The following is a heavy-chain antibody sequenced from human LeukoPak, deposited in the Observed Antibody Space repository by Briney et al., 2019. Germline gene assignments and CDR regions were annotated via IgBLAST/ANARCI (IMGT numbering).Heavy chain of an antibody. CDR2: IYHSGST. D-gene: IGHD3-3*01. J-gene: IGHJ3*02. Sequence: PSGTLSLTCAVSGGSISSSHWWSWVRQPPGKGLEWIGEIYHSGSTNYNPSLKSRITISVDMSKNQFSLKLSSVTAADTAVYYCARGRSGSEIFARSFDIWGQGTMVTVSS. CDR1: GGSISSSHW. V-gene: IGHV4-4*02. CDR3: ARGRSGSEIFARSFDI.